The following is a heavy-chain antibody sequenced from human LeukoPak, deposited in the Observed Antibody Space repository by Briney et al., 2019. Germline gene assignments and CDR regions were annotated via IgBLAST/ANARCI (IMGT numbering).Heavy chain of an antibody. CDR2: ISWNSGSI. Sequence: GGSLRLSCAASGFTFDDYAMHWVRQAPGKGLEWVSGISWNSGSIGYADSVKGRFTISRDNAKNSLYLQMNSLRAEDMALYYCAKGIAAAGRDAFDIWGQGTMVTVSS. CDR1: GFTFDDYA. J-gene: IGHJ3*02. D-gene: IGHD6-13*01. V-gene: IGHV3-9*03. CDR3: AKGIAAAGRDAFDI.